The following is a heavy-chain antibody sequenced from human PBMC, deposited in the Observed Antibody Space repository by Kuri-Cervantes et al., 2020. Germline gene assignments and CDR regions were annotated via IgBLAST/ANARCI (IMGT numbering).Heavy chain of an antibody. J-gene: IGHJ3*02. CDR1: GFTFSSHS. CDR3: AREMRIIGQIGAFDI. D-gene: IGHD2-15*01. CDR2: ISSSRSYI. V-gene: IGHV3-21*03. Sequence: GGSLRLSCAASGFTFSSHSMNWVRQAPGKGLEWVSSISSSRSYIYYADSVKGRFTISRDNARNSLYLQMSSLRAEDTAVYYCAREMRIIGQIGAFDIWGQGTMVTVSS.